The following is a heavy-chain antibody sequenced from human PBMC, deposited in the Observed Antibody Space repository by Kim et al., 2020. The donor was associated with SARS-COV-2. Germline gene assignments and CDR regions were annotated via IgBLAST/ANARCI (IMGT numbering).Heavy chain of an antibody. CDR3: ARPTSGSYFNWFDP. Sequence: GGSLRLSCAASGFTFSNYGMHWVRQAPGKGLEWVAVISYNGNNKYYADSVKGRFTISRDNSKNTLYLQMDRLRTEDTAVYFCARPTSGSYFNWFDPWGQG. D-gene: IGHD1-26*01. V-gene: IGHV3-30*03. CDR2: ISYNGNNK. CDR1: GFTFSNYG. J-gene: IGHJ5*02.